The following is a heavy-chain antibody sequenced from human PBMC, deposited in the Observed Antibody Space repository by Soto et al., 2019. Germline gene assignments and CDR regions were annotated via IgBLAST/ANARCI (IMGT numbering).Heavy chain of an antibody. V-gene: IGHV1-3*01. D-gene: IGHD3-3*01. Sequence: GASVKVSCKASGYTFTSYAMHWVRQAPGQRLEWMGWINAGNGNTKYSQKFQGRVTITRDTSASTAYMELSSLRSEDTAVYYCAREGGYNYDFWSGYYMGGNYYYGMDVWGQGTTVTVSS. CDR3: AREGGYNYDFWSGYYMGGNYYYGMDV. CDR1: GYTFTSYA. CDR2: INAGNGNT. J-gene: IGHJ6*02.